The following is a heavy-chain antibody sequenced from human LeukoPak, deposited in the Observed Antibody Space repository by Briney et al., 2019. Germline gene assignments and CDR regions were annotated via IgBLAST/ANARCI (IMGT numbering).Heavy chain of an antibody. CDR3: ARASESQWLVPAFDY. CDR1: GYTFTGYY. V-gene: IGHV1-2*02. CDR2: INPNSGGT. J-gene: IGHJ4*02. Sequence: ASVTVSCKASGYTFTGYYMHWVRQAPGQGLEWMGWINPNSGGTNYAQKFQGRVTMTRDTSISTAYMELSRLRSDDTAVYYCARASESQWLVPAFDYWGQGTLVTVSS. D-gene: IGHD6-19*01.